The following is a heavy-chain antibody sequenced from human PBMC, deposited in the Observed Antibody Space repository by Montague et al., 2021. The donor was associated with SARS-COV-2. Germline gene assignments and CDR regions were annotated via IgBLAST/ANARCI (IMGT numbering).Heavy chain of an antibody. CDR1: GGSISSYY. CDR3: ARPLAYYYGSGSYGHNWFDP. Sequence: SETLSLTCTVSGGSISSYYWSWIRQPPGKGLEWIGSIYYSGSTYYNPSLKSRVTISVDTSKNQFSLKLSSVTAADTAVYYCARPLAYYYGSGSYGHNWFDPWGQGTLVTVSS. CDR2: IYYSGST. V-gene: IGHV4-39*01. J-gene: IGHJ5*02. D-gene: IGHD3-10*01.